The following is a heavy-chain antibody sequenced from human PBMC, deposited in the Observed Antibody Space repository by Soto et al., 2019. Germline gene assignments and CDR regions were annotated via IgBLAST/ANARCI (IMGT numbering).Heavy chain of an antibody. V-gene: IGHV3-33*01. J-gene: IGHJ5*02. CDR3: ARDMECTNGVCWGEVWFDP. CDR2: IWYDGSNK. Sequence: QVQLVESGGGVVQPGRSLRLSCAASGFTFSSYGMHWVRQAPGKGLEWVAVIWYDGSNKYYADSVKGRFTISRDNSKNTLYLQMNSLRAEDTAVYYCARDMECTNGVCWGEVWFDPWGQGTLVTVSS. CDR1: GFTFSSYG. D-gene: IGHD2-8*01.